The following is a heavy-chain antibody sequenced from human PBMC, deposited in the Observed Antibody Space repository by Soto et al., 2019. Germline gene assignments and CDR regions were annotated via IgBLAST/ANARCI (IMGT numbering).Heavy chain of an antibody. CDR2: IYFTGTT. V-gene: IGHV4-39*01. CDR1: GGSISSSSYY. D-gene: IGHD3-9*01. CDR3: ARSASRYAPHY. J-gene: IGHJ4*02. Sequence: QLQLQESGPGLVKPSETLSLTCIVSGGSISSSSYYWGWIRQAPGKGLEWIGSIYFTGTTHYNPTLESRVTISVDRSKRQFSLEVTSVTAAETAVYYCARSASRYAPHYWGQGTLVTVSS.